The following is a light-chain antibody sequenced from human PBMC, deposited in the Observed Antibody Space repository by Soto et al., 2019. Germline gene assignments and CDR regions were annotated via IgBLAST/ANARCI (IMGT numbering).Light chain of an antibody. CDR1: QSVSSN. J-gene: IGKJ1*01. CDR3: QQYGSSPST. V-gene: IGKV3-20*01. Sequence: IVMTQSPATLSVSPGERSTLSCRASQSVSSNLAWYQQKPGQAPRLLIYGASSRATGIPDRFSGSASGTDFTLTISRLEPEDFAVYHCQQYGSSPSTFGQGTKVDIK. CDR2: GAS.